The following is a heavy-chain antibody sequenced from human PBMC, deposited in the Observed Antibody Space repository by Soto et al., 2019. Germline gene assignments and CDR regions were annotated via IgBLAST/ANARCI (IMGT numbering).Heavy chain of an antibody. V-gene: IGHV4-59*01. Sequence: SETLSLTCTVSGGSISSYYWSWIRQPPGKGLEWIGYIYYSGSTNYNPSLKSRVTISVDTSKNQFSLKLSSVTAADTAVYYCARAGQLPYGDLNWFDPWGQGTLVTVSS. J-gene: IGHJ5*02. D-gene: IGHD2-2*01. CDR1: GGSISSYY. CDR3: ARAGQLPYGDLNWFDP. CDR2: IYYSGST.